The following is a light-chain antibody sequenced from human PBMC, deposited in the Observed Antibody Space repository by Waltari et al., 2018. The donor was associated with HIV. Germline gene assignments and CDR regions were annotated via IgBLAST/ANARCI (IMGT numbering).Light chain of an antibody. CDR2: VST. V-gene: IGLV1-40*01. CDR3: QSYDSSRGASV. J-gene: IGLJ3*02. Sequence: QSLPTPPAPGSGAPGRRGLIACTRNSAHIGEPSDVHSYQQLQGASPKFLSSVSTNRPPAVRDRLSGSKSGTSASLAITGRQAVEEADYYYQSYDSSRGASVFGGGTKLTVL. CDR1: SAHIGEPSD.